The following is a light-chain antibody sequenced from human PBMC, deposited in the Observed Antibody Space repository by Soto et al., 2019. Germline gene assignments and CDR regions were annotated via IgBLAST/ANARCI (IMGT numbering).Light chain of an antibody. CDR1: HHIGTY. CDR3: PHRYQSPPYTCGQWT. V-gene: IGKV3-11*01. CDR2: DAS. J-gene: IGKJ1*01. Sequence: EIVLSQSPATLSLSPGQRASLSCRASHHIGTYLAWFQQRHGQAPRLLIYDASDRATDVPDRFTASGSGTDFTLIINTLWPGDFAVYSCPHRYQSPPYTCGQWT.